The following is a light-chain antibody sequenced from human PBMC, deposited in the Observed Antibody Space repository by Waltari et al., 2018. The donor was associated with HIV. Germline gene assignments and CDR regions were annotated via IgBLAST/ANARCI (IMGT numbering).Light chain of an antibody. CDR3: QQRSNWPPT. CDR2: DAS. J-gene: IGKJ2*01. V-gene: IGKV3-11*01. CDR1: QSVSSY. Sequence: EIVLTQSPATLSLSPGDRAPLPCRASQSVSSYLAWYQQKPGQAPRLLIYDASNRATGIPARFSGSGSGTDFTLTISSLEPEDFAVYYCQQRSNWPPTFGQGTKLEIK.